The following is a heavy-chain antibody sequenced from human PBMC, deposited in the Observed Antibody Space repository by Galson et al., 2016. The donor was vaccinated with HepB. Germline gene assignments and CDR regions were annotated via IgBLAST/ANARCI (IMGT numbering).Heavy chain of an antibody. CDR3: ARDGHKWDFDY. V-gene: IGHV1-46*01. CDR2: IMPNGGST. Sequence: SVKASCKASGYTFTTFYVHWVRQAPGQGLEWIGRIMPNGGSTIYAQNFQGRVTVTGDTSTSTVYVELRSLISEDTAVYYCARDGHKWDFDYWGQGSLVTVSS. D-gene: IGHD1-26*01. CDR1: GYTFTTFY. J-gene: IGHJ4*02.